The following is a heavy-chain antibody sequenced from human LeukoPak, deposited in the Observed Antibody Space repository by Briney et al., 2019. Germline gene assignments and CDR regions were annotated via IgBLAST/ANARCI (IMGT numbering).Heavy chain of an antibody. V-gene: IGHV1-69*05. Sequence: ASVKVSCKASGGTFSSYAISWVRQAPGQGLERMGGIIPIFGTANYAQKFQGRVTITTDESTSTAYMELSSLRSEDTAVYYCARGDILTGSRFDPWGQGTLVTVSS. CDR2: IIPIFGTA. CDR1: GGTFSSYA. CDR3: ARGDILTGSRFDP. D-gene: IGHD3-9*01. J-gene: IGHJ5*02.